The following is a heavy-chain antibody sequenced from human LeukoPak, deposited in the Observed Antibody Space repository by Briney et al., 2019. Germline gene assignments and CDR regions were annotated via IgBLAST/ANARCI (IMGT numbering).Heavy chain of an antibody. CDR3: AKDLAGRHCSGGSCSYGMDV. D-gene: IGHD2-15*01. V-gene: IGHV1-24*01. Sequence: GASVKVSCKVSGYTLTELSMHWVRQAPGKGLEWMGGFDPEDGETIYAQKFQGRVTMTEDTSTDTAYMELSSVRSEDTAVYYCAKDLAGRHCSGGSCSYGMDVWGQGTTVTVSS. CDR2: FDPEDGET. J-gene: IGHJ6*02. CDR1: GYTLTELS.